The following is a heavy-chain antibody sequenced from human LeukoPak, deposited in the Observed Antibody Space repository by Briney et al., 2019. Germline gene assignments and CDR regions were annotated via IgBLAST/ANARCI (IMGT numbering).Heavy chain of an antibody. CDR2: INPNSGGT. J-gene: IGHJ5*02. CDR1: GYTFTGYY. CDR3: ARSRVPAAHNWFDP. Sequence: ASVKVSCKASGYTFTGYYMHWVRKAPGQGLEWMGWINPNSGGTNYAQKFQGRVTMTRDTSISTAYMELSRLRSDDTAVYYCARSRVPAAHNWFDPWGQGTLVTVSS. V-gene: IGHV1-2*02. D-gene: IGHD2-2*01.